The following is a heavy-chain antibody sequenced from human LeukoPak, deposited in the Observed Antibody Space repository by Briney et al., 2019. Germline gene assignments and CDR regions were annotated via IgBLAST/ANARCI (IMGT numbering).Heavy chain of an antibody. CDR1: GLTFSSAD. J-gene: IGHJ4*02. CDR2: IGTAGDT. D-gene: IGHD4-23*01. Sequence: PGGSLRLSCAASGLTFSSADMRLVRRTTGKGLEWVSAIGTAGDTYYPVSVKGRFTISRENAKNSLYLQMNNLRVGDTAVYYCARAPPGGNVVLDSWGQGTLVTVSS. V-gene: IGHV3-13*04. CDR3: ARAPPGGNVVLDS.